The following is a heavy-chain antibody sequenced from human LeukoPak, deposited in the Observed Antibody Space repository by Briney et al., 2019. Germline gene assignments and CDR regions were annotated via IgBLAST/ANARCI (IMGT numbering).Heavy chain of an antibody. D-gene: IGHD1-26*01. CDR3: ARLGSYHDF. Sequence: SETLSLTCTVSGASISHYYWSWIRQTPEKGLEWMGHIHTSGGTYYPSLKSRLTMSMDTSRNQLSLKLTSVTAADSAVYFCARLGSYHDFWGLGALVTVSS. V-gene: IGHV4-4*09. J-gene: IGHJ4*02. CDR2: IHTSGGT. CDR1: GASISHYY.